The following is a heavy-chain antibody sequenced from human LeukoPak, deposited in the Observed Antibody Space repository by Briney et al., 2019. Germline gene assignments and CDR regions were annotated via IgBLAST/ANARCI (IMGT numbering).Heavy chain of an antibody. Sequence: GGSLRLSCAASGFTFSSYSMNWVRQAPGKGLVWVSRINSDGSSTSYADSVKGRFTISRDNAKNTLYLQINSLRAEDTAVYYCAREGFGCSGGSCYSNAFDIWGQGTMVTVSS. V-gene: IGHV3-74*01. CDR2: INSDGSST. CDR1: GFTFSSYS. D-gene: IGHD2-15*01. J-gene: IGHJ3*02. CDR3: AREGFGCSGGSCYSNAFDI.